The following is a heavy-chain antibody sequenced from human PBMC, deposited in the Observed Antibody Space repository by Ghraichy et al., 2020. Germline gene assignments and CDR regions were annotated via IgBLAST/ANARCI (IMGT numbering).Heavy chain of an antibody. CDR2: IRQDGNEK. J-gene: IGHJ4*02. Sequence: LSLTCVASGFTFSDYWMQWVRQAPVKGLEWVANIRQDGNEKYYVDSVKGRFTISRDNARNSLYLQMNSLRADDTAVYYCARRYFDSWGQGNLVTVSS. CDR3: ARRYFDS. V-gene: IGHV3-7*03. CDR1: GFTFSDYW.